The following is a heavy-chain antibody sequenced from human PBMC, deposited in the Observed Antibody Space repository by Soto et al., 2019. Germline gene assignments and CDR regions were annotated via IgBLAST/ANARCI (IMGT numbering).Heavy chain of an antibody. CDR2: ISRSSSTI. D-gene: IGHD1-26*01. CDR1: GFTFRSYS. V-gene: IGHV3-48*02. J-gene: IGHJ4*02. CDR3: ARAHHIVGATPPDDY. Sequence: PGGSLRLSCAASGFTFRSYSMNWVRQDPGKGLEWVSYISRSSSTIYYADSVKGRFTISRDNAKNSLYLQMNSLRDEDTAVYYCARAHHIVGATPPDDYWGQGTLVTVSS.